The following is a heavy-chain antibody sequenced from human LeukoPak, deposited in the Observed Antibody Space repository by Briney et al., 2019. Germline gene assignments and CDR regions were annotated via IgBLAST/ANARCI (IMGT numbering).Heavy chain of an antibody. Sequence: GGSLRLSCAASGFTFSSYWMSWVRQAPGKGLEWVANIKQDGSEKYYVDSVKGRFTISRDNAKNSLYLQMNSLRADDTAVYYCAKALGYDYVWGSCDYWGQGTLVTVSS. CDR3: AKALGYDYVWGSCDY. CDR1: GFTFSSYW. J-gene: IGHJ4*02. V-gene: IGHV3-7*05. D-gene: IGHD3-16*01. CDR2: IKQDGSEK.